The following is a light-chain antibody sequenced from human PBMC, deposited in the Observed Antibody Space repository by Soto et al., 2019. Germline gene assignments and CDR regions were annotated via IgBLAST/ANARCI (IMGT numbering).Light chain of an antibody. CDR3: QQYNNWPIT. J-gene: IGKJ5*01. CDR2: GAS. Sequence: EIVMTQSPATLSVSPGERATLSCRASQTVSSNLAWYQQKPGQAPRLLINGASTRATGIPGRFSGSGSGTEFTLTISSLQSEDFAVYYCQQYNNWPITFGQGTRLEIK. CDR1: QTVSSN. V-gene: IGKV3-15*01.